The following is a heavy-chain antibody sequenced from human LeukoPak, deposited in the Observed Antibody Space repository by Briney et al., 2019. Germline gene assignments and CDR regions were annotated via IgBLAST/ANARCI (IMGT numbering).Heavy chain of an antibody. CDR3: ARAAYYYDGSGYYLGD. D-gene: IGHD3-22*01. CDR2: INPNSGGT. Sequence: GASVKVSCKASGDTFTDYYMHWVRQAPGQGLEWMGRINPNSGGTNYAQKFQARVTMTRDTSISTAYMELSRLRSDDTALYYCARAAYYYDGSGYYLGDWGQGTLVTVSS. CDR1: GDTFTDYY. J-gene: IGHJ4*02. V-gene: IGHV1-2*06.